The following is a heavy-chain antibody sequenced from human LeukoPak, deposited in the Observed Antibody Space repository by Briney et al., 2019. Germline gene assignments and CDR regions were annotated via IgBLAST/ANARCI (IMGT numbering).Heavy chain of an antibody. CDR1: GGSFSGYY. CDR2: INHSGST. D-gene: IGHD4-17*01. J-gene: IGHJ4*02. CDR3: ARRTTVTPKPTYFDY. Sequence: SETPSLTCAVYGGSFSGYYWSWIRQPPGKGLEWIGEINHSGSTNYNPSLKSRVTISVDTSKNQFSLKLSSVTAADTAVYYCARRTTVTPKPTYFDYWGQGTLVTVSS. V-gene: IGHV4-34*01.